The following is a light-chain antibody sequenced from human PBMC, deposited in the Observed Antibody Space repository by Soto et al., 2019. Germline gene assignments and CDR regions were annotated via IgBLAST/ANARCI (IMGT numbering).Light chain of an antibody. V-gene: IGLV2-8*01. J-gene: IGLJ1*01. CDR1: SSDIGDYNF. CDR2: EVK. Sequence: QSVLTQPPSASGSPGQSVTVSCTGSSSDIGDYNFVSWYQQHPGKAPKLIIYEVKKRPSGVPDRFSASKSGDTASLTVSGLQAEDEADYYCSSYAGNNNFVFGSGTKVTVL. CDR3: SSYAGNNNFV.